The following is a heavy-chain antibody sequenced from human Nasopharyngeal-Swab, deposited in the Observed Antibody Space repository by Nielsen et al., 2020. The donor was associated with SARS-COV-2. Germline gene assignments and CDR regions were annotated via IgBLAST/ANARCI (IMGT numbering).Heavy chain of an antibody. CDR3: ARGRYSSSWYGLIWYFDL. V-gene: IGHV4-39*07. J-gene: IGHJ2*01. Sequence: SETLSLTCTVSGGSISSGSYYWSWIRQPPGKGLEWIGEINHSGSTNYNPSLKSRVTISVDTSKNQFSLKLSSVTAADTAVYYCARGRYSSSWYGLIWYFDLWGRGTLVTVSS. D-gene: IGHD6-13*01. CDR1: GGSISSGSYY. CDR2: INHSGST.